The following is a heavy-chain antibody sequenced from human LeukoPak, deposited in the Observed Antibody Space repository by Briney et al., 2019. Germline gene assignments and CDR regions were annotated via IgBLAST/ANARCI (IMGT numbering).Heavy chain of an antibody. CDR2: ISAHNGNT. CDR3: ARTKYYDSTGHPTTD. D-gene: IGHD3-22*01. CDR1: GYTFTSYG. Sequence: ASVKVSCKASGYTFTSYGISWVRQAPGQGLEWMGWISAHNGNTNYAQKLQGRVTMTTDTSTSTAYMELRSLRSDDTAVYYCARTKYYDSTGHPTTDWGQGTLVTVSS. J-gene: IGHJ4*02. V-gene: IGHV1-18*01.